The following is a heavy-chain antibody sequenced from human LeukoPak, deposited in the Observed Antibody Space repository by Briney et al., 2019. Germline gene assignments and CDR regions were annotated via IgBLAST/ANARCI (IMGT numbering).Heavy chain of an antibody. CDR3: ASTVRYREAYYYYSYMDV. D-gene: IGHD5-18*01. CDR2: INPNSGGT. CDR1: GYTFTGYY. Sequence: GASVKVSCKASGYTFTGYYMHWARQAPGQALDWIRWINPNSGGTNYAQKFQGRVTMTRDTSISTAYMELSRLRSDDTSVYYCASTVRYREAYYYYSYMDVRGKGTTVTVSS. V-gene: IGHV1-2*02. J-gene: IGHJ6*03.